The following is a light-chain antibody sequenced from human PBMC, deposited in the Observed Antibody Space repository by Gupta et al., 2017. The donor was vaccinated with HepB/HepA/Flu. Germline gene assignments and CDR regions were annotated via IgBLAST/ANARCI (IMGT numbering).Light chain of an antibody. CDR1: QSVLYSSNNKNY. Sequence: DIVMTQSPDSLAVSLGERATINCKSSQSVLYSSNNKNYLAWYQQKPGQPPKLLIYWASTRESGVPDRFSGSGSGTDFTLTISSLQAEDVAVYYCQQDDSTPCSFGQWTKLEIK. J-gene: IGKJ2*04. CDR3: QQDDSTPCS. CDR2: WAS. V-gene: IGKV4-1*01.